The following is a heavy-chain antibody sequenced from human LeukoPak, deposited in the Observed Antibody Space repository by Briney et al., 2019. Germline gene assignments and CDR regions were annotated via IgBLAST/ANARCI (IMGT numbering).Heavy chain of an antibody. Sequence: TGGSLRLSCAASGFTFSSYAMSWVRQAPGKGLEWVSAISGSGGSTYYADSVKGRFTISRDNSKNTLYLQMNSLRAEDTAVYYCAKAGEQMTTVSPFDYWGQGTLVTVSS. CDR3: AKAGEQMTTVSPFDY. CDR2: ISGSGGST. V-gene: IGHV3-23*01. J-gene: IGHJ4*02. CDR1: GFTFSSYA. D-gene: IGHD4-11*01.